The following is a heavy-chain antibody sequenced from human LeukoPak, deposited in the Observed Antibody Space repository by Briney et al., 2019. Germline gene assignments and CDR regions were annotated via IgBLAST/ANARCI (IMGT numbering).Heavy chain of an antibody. Sequence: SETLSLTCTVSGGSISSYYWSWIRQPPGKGLEWIGYIYYSGSTNYNPSLKSRVTISVDTPKNQFSLKLSSVTAADTAVYYCARHGTMVRGSFDYWGQGTLVTVSS. V-gene: IGHV4-59*08. CDR1: GGSISSYY. J-gene: IGHJ4*02. D-gene: IGHD3-10*01. CDR3: ARHGTMVRGSFDY. CDR2: IYYSGST.